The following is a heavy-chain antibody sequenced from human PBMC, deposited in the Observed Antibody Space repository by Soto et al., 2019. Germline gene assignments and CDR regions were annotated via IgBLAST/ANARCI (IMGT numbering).Heavy chain of an antibody. J-gene: IGHJ4*02. Sequence: GGSLRLSCAASGFTFSSYWMSWVRQAPGKGLEWVANIKQDGSEKYYVDSVKGRFTISRDNAKNSLYLQMNSLRAEDTAVYYCARDRSYYYDSSGYILWGQGTLVTVSS. V-gene: IGHV3-7*03. CDR3: ARDRSYYYDSSGYIL. D-gene: IGHD3-22*01. CDR1: GFTFSSYW. CDR2: IKQDGSEK.